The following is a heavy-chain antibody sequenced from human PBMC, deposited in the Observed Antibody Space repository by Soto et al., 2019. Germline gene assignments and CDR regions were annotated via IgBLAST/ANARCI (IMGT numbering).Heavy chain of an antibody. J-gene: IGHJ4*02. CDR2: ITNTGGDT. Sequence: PVGSVRLSCAASGFTFSSNAMTWVRRAPGKGLEWVSVITNTGGDTLYADSVKGRFTMSRDNSKNILYLQMNSLRAEDTAIYYCARASGESYPGSRVFDSWGQGTRVTVSS. CDR3: ARASGESYPGSRVFDS. CDR1: GFTFSSNA. D-gene: IGHD3-10*01. V-gene: IGHV3-23*01.